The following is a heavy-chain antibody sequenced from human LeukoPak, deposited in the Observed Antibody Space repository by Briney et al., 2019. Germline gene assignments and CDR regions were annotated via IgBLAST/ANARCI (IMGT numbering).Heavy chain of an antibody. J-gene: IGHJ3*02. CDR2: IYYSEST. CDR1: GGSISSSSYY. CDR3: ASPNRHYYGSGSYSANDAFDI. D-gene: IGHD3-10*01. Sequence: SETLSLTCTVSGGSISSSSYYWGWIRQPPGKGLEWIGSIYYSESTYYNPSLKSRVTISVDTSKNQFSLKLSSVTAADTAVYYCASPNRHYYGSGSYSANDAFDIWGQGTMVTVSS. V-gene: IGHV4-39*01.